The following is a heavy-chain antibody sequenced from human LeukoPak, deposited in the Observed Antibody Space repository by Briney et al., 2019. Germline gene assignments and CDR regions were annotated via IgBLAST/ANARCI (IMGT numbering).Heavy chain of an antibody. J-gene: IGHJ4*02. Sequence: GGSLRLSCAASGFTFSSYAMHWVRQAPGKGLEYVSAISSNGGSTYYANSVKGRFTISRDNSKNTLYLQMGSLRAEDMAVYYCARPAKPGRTYFDYWGQGTLVTVSS. D-gene: IGHD2-8*02. CDR1: GFTFSSYA. CDR3: ARPAKPGRTYFDY. V-gene: IGHV3-64*01. CDR2: ISSNGGST.